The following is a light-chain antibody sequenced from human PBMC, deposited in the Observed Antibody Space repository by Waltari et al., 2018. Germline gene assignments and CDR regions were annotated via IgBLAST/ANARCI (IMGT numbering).Light chain of an antibody. CDR2: RAS. Sequence: DIQMTQSPSSLSASVGDTVTITCQASQGIGNNLNWYQQKPGKAPKLLIYRASSLQSGIPSRFSGSGSGTDFTLTISSLQPEDFATYYCQQGYSCPRTFGQGAKVEIK. V-gene: IGKV1-39*01. CDR1: QGIGNN. CDR3: QQGYSCPRT. J-gene: IGKJ1*01.